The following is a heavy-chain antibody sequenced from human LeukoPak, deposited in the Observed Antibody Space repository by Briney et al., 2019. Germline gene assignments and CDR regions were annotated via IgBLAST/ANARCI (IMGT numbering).Heavy chain of an antibody. CDR2: IYYSGST. CDR3: ARASPYYYDSSGPYDAFDI. D-gene: IGHD3-22*01. J-gene: IGHJ3*02. Sequence: SQTLSLTCTVSGGSISSGDYYWRWIRQPPGKGLEWIGYIYYSGSTYYNPSLKSRVTISVDTSKNQFSLKLSSVTAADTAVYDCARASPYYYDSSGPYDAFDIWGQGTMVTVSS. CDR1: GGSISSGDYY. V-gene: IGHV4-30-4*08.